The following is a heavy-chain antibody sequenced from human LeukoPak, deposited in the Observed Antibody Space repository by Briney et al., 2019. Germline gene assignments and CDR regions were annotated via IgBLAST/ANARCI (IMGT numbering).Heavy chain of an antibody. J-gene: IGHJ4*02. CDR1: GYTFTSYG. CDR3: ARDEVVKYYYDSSGYYFF. CDR2: ISAYNGNT. D-gene: IGHD3-22*01. Sequence: ASVKVSCKASGYTFTSYGISWVRQAPGQGLEWMGWISAYNGNTNYAQKLQGRVTMTTDTSTSTAYMELRSLRSDDTAVYYCARDEVVKYYYDSSGYYFFWGQGTLVTVSS. V-gene: IGHV1-18*01.